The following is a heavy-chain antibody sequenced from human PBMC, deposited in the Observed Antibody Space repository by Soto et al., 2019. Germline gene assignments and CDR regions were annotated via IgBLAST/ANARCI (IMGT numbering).Heavy chain of an antibody. CDR2: IYYSGST. CDR1: GGSISSYY. Sequence: PSETLSLTCTVSGGSISSYYWSWIRQPPGKGLEWIGYIYYSGSTNYNPSLKSRVTISVDTSKNQFSLKLSSVTAADTAVYYCARHLERRQQLVWYFDYWGQGTLVTVSS. V-gene: IGHV4-59*08. CDR3: ARHLERRQQLVWYFDY. D-gene: IGHD6-13*01. J-gene: IGHJ4*02.